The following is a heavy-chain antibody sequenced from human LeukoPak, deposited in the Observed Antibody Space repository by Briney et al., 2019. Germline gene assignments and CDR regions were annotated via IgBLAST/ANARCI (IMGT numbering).Heavy chain of an antibody. D-gene: IGHD2-2*01. CDR3: ARETDSTLFDY. J-gene: IGHJ4*02. CDR1: GFTFGIFE. V-gene: IGHV3-48*03. CDR2: ISSSGSTI. Sequence: PGGSLRLSCAASGFTFGIFEMNWVRQAPGKGLEWVSYISSSGSTIYYADSVKGRFTISRDNAKKSLYLQMNSLRAADTAVYYCARETDSTLFDYWGQGTLVTVSS.